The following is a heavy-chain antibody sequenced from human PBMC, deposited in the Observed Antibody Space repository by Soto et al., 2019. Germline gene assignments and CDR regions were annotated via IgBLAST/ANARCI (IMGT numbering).Heavy chain of an antibody. V-gene: IGHV3-11*01. CDR3: ARVVEYGFWSGSDYYYYYYMDV. CDR1: GFTFSDYY. CDR2: ISSIANTI. J-gene: IGHJ6*03. D-gene: IGHD3-3*01. Sequence: PGGSLRLSCAASGFTFSDYYMKWIRQAPGKGLEWVSHISSIANTIYYADSVKGRFTVSRDNAKNSLYLQMNSLRAEDTAVYHCARVVEYGFWSGSDYYYYYYMDVWGKGTTVTVSS.